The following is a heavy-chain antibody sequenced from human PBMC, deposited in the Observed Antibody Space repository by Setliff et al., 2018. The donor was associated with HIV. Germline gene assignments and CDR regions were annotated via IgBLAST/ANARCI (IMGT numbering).Heavy chain of an antibody. J-gene: IGHJ6*02. V-gene: IGHV4-39*07. CDR1: SGSISSSKHY. CDR2: IFYSGST. Sequence: SETLSLTCTVSSGSISSSKHYWGWIRQPPGKGLEWIGSIFYSGSTDYNPSLKSRVTMSVDTSKNQFSLKVRYVTAADTAIYYCAREIWGQVAHVPYGMDVWGQGTTVTVSS. D-gene: IGHD5-12*01. CDR3: AREIWGQVAHVPYGMDV.